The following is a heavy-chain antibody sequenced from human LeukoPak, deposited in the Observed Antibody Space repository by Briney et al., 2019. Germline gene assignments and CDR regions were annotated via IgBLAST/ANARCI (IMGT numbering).Heavy chain of an antibody. Sequence: SETLSLTCTVSGGSISSSSYYWGWIRQPPGKGLEWIGSIYHSGSTYYNPSLKSRVTISVDTSKNQFSLKLSSVTAADTAVYYCARDQSPKDFWSGYLNWFDPWGQGTLVTVSS. CDR3: ARDQSPKDFWSGYLNWFDP. CDR2: IYHSGST. CDR1: GGSISSSSYY. D-gene: IGHD3-3*01. V-gene: IGHV4-39*07. J-gene: IGHJ5*02.